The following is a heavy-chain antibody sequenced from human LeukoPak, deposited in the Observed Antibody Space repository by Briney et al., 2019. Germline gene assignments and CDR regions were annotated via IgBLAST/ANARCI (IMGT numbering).Heavy chain of an antibody. Sequence: SETLSLTCTVSGASVRSYYWSWIRQPAGKGLEWIGRFYTSGSTNYNPSLKSRVSMSVDTSKNQFSLKLSSVTAADTAVYYCARKRITMVRGVIITHWFDPWGQGTLVTVSS. D-gene: IGHD3-10*01. CDR2: FYTSGST. CDR1: GASVRSYY. V-gene: IGHV4-4*07. J-gene: IGHJ5*02. CDR3: ARKRITMVRGVIITHWFDP.